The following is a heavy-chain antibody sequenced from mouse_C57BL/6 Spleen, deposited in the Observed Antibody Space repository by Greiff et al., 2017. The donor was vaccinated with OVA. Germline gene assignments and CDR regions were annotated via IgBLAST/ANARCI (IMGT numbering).Heavy chain of an antibody. J-gene: IGHJ2*01. Sequence: EVMLVESGGGLVKPGGSLKLSCAASGFTFSDYGMHWVRQAPEKGLAWVAYISSGSSTIYYADTVKGRFTISRDNAKNTLFLQLTILRSEDTAMNYCAKGTVVATGIDYWGQGTTLTVSA. CDR3: AKGTVVATGIDY. CDR2: ISSGSSTI. D-gene: IGHD1-1*01. CDR1: GFTFSDYG. V-gene: IGHV5-17*01.